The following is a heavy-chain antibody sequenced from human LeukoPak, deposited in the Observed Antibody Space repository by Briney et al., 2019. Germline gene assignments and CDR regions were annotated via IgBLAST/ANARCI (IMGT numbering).Heavy chain of an antibody. CDR3: ARISAPYYYDSSGYSYYFDY. D-gene: IGHD3-22*01. Sequence: ASVKVSCKASGYTFTSYAMHWVRQAPGQRLEWMGWINAGNGNTKYSQKFQGRVTITRDTSASTAYIELSSLRSEDTAVYYCARISAPYYYDSSGYSYYFDYWGQGALVTVSS. J-gene: IGHJ4*02. CDR1: GYTFTSYA. CDR2: INAGNGNT. V-gene: IGHV1-3*01.